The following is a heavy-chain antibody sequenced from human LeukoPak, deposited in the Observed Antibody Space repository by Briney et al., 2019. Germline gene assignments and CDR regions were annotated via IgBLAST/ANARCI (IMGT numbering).Heavy chain of an antibody. CDR3: TTVLVEKLWPRYDY. V-gene: IGHV3-15*01. Sequence: GGSLRLSCAASGFTFSNAWMSWVRQAPGKGLEWVGRIKSKTDGGTTDYAAPVKGRFTISRDDSKNTLYLQMNSLKTEDTAVYYCTTVLVEKLWPRYDYWGQGTLVTVSS. J-gene: IGHJ4*02. D-gene: IGHD5-18*01. CDR1: GFTFSNAW. CDR2: IKSKTDGGTT.